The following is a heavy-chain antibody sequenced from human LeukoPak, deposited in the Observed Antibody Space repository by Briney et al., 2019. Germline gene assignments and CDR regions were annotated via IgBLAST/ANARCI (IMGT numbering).Heavy chain of an antibody. J-gene: IGHJ4*02. CDR1: GFTVSSNY. Sequence: GGSLRLSCAASGFTVSSNYMSWVRQAPGKGLEWVSVIYSGGSTYYAASVKGRFTISRDNSKNTLYLQMNSLRAEDTAVYYCARVDHSSGYYPIPYWGQGTLVTVSS. CDR3: ARVDHSSGYYPIPY. D-gene: IGHD3-22*01. V-gene: IGHV3-53*01. CDR2: IYSGGST.